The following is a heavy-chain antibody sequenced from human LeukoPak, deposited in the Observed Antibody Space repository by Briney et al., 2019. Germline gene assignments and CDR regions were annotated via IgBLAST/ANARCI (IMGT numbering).Heavy chain of an antibody. CDR3: ARSWGYDLRLVNDY. CDR1: GYTFTGYY. D-gene: IGHD5-12*01. V-gene: IGHV1-2*02. CDR2: INPNSGGT. Sequence: ASVKVSCKASGYTFTGYYMHWVRQAPGQGLEWMGWINPNSGGTNYAQKFQGRVTMTRNTSISTAYMELSSLRSEDTAVYYCARSWGYDLRLVNDYWGQGTLVTVSS. J-gene: IGHJ4*02.